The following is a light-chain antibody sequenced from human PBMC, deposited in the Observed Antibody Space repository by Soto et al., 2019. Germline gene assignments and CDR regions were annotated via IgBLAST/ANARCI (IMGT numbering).Light chain of an antibody. CDR3: SSYTSSSTHWV. V-gene: IGLV2-14*01. J-gene: IGLJ3*02. CDR1: SSDVGGYSY. Sequence: QSALTQPASVSGSTRQSITSSCTRTSSDVGGYSYVSWYQQHPGKAPKLMIYEVSNRPSGVSNRFSGSKSGNTASLTISGLQAEDEADYYCSSYTSSSTHWVFGGGTKVTVL. CDR2: EVS.